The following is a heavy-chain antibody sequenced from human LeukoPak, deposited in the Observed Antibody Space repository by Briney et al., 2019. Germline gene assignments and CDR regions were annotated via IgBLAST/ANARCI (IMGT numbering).Heavy chain of an antibody. D-gene: IGHD1-14*01. Sequence: ASVKVPCKASGYTFDNFYIHWVRQAPGQGPEWMGWINGNDGSTNYAQKFQGRVTMTRVTAISTVYMDLSGLRPDDTAIYYCARDEGSTYNQLDYWGQGTLVTVSS. V-gene: IGHV1-2*02. J-gene: IGHJ4*02. CDR2: INGNDGST. CDR1: GYTFDNFY. CDR3: ARDEGSTYNQLDY.